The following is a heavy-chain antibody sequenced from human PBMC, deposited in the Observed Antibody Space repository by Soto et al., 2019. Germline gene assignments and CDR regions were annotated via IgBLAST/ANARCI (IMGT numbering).Heavy chain of an antibody. CDR1: GFTLSSHW. CDR3: VRDLTGSRNGLDI. D-gene: IGHD3-9*01. V-gene: IGHV3-74*01. J-gene: IGHJ3*02. CDR2: INKDGSSI. Sequence: GGSLRLSCTASGFTLSSHWMHWVRQVPGRGLVWVARINKDGSSIDFADSVKGRFAISREKAKNTLFLQMDSLRPEDMAVYYCVRDLTGSRNGLDIWGQGTMVTVS.